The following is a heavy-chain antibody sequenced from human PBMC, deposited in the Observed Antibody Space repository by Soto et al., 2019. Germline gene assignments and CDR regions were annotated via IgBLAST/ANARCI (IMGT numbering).Heavy chain of an antibody. CDR3: ARTAVYLSSGHNYFDY. CDR1: GGTFSSHG. Sequence: QVQLVQSGAEVKKPGSSVKVSCKASGGTFSSHGIFWLRQAPGQGLEWMGGIIPSFGISNYAQRFQGRVTMTADESTSTAYMELSGLRSDDTAIYFCARTAVYLSSGHNYFDYWGQGTLVTVSS. J-gene: IGHJ4*02. D-gene: IGHD6-19*01. V-gene: IGHV1-69*01. CDR2: IIPSFGIS.